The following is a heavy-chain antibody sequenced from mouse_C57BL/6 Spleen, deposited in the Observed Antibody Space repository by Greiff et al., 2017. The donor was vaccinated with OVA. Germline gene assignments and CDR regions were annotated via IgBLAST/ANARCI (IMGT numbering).Heavy chain of an antibody. V-gene: IGHV1-52*01. J-gene: IGHJ2*01. Sequence: VQLQQPGAELVRPGSSVKLSCKASGYTFTSYWMHWVKQRPIQGLEWIGNIDPSDSETHYNQKFKDKATLTVDKSSSTAYMQLSSLTSEDSAVYYCARWGGNYPYFDYWGQGTTLTVSS. CDR1: GYTFTSYW. D-gene: IGHD2-1*01. CDR2: IDPSDSET. CDR3: ARWGGNYPYFDY.